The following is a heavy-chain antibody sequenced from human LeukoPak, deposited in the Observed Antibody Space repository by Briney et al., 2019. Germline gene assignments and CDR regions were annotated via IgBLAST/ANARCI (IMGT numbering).Heavy chain of an antibody. J-gene: IGHJ4*02. V-gene: IGHV3-11*04. CDR2: ISGGGSTI. CDR3: ARDIYYYDTSGYYFPGGSDY. CDR1: GGSFSDYY. D-gene: IGHD3-22*01. Sequence: LSLTCAVYGGSFSDYYMSWIRQAPGKGLEWVSYISGGGSTIYYADSVKGRFTISRDNAKNSLYLQMNSLRAEDTAVYYCARDIYYYDTSGYYFPGGSDYWGQGTLVTVSS.